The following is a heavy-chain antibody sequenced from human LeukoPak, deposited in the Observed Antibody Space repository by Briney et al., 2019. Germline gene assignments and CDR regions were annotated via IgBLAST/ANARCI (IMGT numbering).Heavy chain of an antibody. CDR3: ASGEGSGFSDHFHL. CDR1: GGSINSYF. J-gene: IGHJ5*02. CDR2: VFYSGST. D-gene: IGHD3-22*01. Sequence: SETLSLTCAVSGGSINSYFSSSIRQPPGKGLEWIGYVFYSGSTNYNPSLKSRVTMSLDTSKKQFSLKLISVTAADTAVYYGASGEGSGFSDHFHLWGRGTLVTVSS. V-gene: IGHV4-59*01.